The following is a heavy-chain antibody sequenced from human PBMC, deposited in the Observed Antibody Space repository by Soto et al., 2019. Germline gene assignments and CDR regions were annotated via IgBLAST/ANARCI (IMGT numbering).Heavy chain of an antibody. CDR1: GFTFSSYG. V-gene: IGHV3-33*01. D-gene: IGHD3-22*01. J-gene: IGHJ6*02. CDR2: IWYDGSNK. Sequence: PGGSLRLSCAASGFTFSSYGMHWVRQAPGKGLERVAVIWYDGSNKYYADSVKGRFTISRDNSKNTLYLQMNSLRAEDTAVYYCARGARDYYDPIYYYGMDVWGRGTTVTVSS. CDR3: ARGARDYYDPIYYYGMDV.